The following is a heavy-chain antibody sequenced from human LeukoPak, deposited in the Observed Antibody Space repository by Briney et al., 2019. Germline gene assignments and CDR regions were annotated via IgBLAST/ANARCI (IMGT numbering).Heavy chain of an antibody. Sequence: SDTLSLTCSVSGYFVSSDHYWGWLGQPPGDGLEWIGTVYHAGSNYNNPSLESRLTISMDTSKNQYSLKLTSVTVADTAVYYCARTYWAHDAFDIWGQGTMVTVSS. CDR1: GYFVSSDHY. CDR2: VYHAGSN. CDR3: ARTYWAHDAFDI. V-gene: IGHV4-38-2*01. D-gene: IGHD2-8*02. J-gene: IGHJ3*02.